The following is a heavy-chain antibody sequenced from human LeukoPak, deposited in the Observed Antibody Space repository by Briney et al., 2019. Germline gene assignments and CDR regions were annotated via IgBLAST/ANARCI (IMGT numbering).Heavy chain of an antibody. CDR1: GGSISSSSYY. D-gene: IGHD3-9*01. CDR2: IYYSGST. Sequence: SETLSLTCTVSGGSISSSSYYWGWIRQPPGKGLEWIGSIYYSGSTYYNPSLKSRVTISVDTSKNQFSLKLSSVTAADTAVYYCATGYDILTGYYSHPLDYWGQGTLVTVSS. V-gene: IGHV4-39*01. CDR3: ATGYDILTGYYSHPLDY. J-gene: IGHJ4*02.